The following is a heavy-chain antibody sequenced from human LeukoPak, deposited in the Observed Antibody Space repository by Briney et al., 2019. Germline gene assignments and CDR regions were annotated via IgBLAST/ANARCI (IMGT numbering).Heavy chain of an antibody. D-gene: IGHD2-2*01. J-gene: IGHJ3*02. CDR1: GYTFTSYY. Sequence: GASVKVSCKASGYTFTSYYMHWVRQAPGQGLEWMGIINPSGGSTSYAQKFQGRVTMTRDTSTSTVYMELSSLRSEDTAVYYCARERGGGYCSSTSCSNYTFDIWGQGTMVTVSS. V-gene: IGHV1-46*01. CDR3: ARERGGGYCSSTSCSNYTFDI. CDR2: INPSGGST.